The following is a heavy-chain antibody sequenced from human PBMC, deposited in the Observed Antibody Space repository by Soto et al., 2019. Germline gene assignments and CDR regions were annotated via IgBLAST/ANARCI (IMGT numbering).Heavy chain of an antibody. CDR3: ARAVPYYYGMDV. CDR1: GGTFSSCS. CDR2: IIPIFGTA. Sequence: SVKVSCKASGGTFSSCSISWVLQAPGQGLEWMGGIIPIFGTANYAQKFQGRVTITADESTSTAYMELSSLRSEDTAVYYCARAVPYYYGMDVWGQGTTVTVSS. V-gene: IGHV1-69*13. J-gene: IGHJ6*02.